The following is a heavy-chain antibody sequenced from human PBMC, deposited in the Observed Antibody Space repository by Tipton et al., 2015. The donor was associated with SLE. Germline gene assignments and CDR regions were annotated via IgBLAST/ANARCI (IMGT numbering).Heavy chain of an antibody. CDR2: IYTSGST. Sequence: TLSLTCTVSGGSISSGSYYWSWIRQPAGKGLEWIGRIYTSGSTNYNPSLKSRVTISVDTSKNQFSLKLSSVTAADTAVYYCARMFIGYYMDVWGEGTTVTVSS. J-gene: IGHJ6*03. CDR3: ARMFIGYYMDV. V-gene: IGHV4-61*02. CDR1: GGSISSGSYY. D-gene: IGHD2-15*01.